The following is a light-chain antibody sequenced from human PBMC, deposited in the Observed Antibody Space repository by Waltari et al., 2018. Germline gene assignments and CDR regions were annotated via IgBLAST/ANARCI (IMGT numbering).Light chain of an antibody. CDR1: SSNLGECHH. V-gene: IGLV1-40*01. Sequence: QSVLTQPPSVSGTPGQRVTIPCTGSSSNLGECHHVHWYQKIPGTAPKLLIFVNNNRPSGVPDRFSGSKSGTSASLAITGLQAEDEGDYYCQSFDSRLSDGVVFGGGTKVTVL. J-gene: IGLJ2*01. CDR2: VNN. CDR3: QSFDSRLSDGVV.